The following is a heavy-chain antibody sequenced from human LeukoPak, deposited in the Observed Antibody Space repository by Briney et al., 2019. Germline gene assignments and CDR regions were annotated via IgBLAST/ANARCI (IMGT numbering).Heavy chain of an antibody. CDR3: ARDAVTNYYYYYMDV. J-gene: IGHJ6*03. CDR2: IIPIFGTA. CDR1: GGTFSSYA. D-gene: IGHD4-17*01. V-gene: IGHV1-69*05. Sequence: SVKVSCKASGGTFSSYAISWVRQAPGQGLEWIGGIIPIFGTANYAQKFQGRVTMTRDTSTSTVYMELSSLRSEDTAVYYCARDAVTNYYYYYMDVWGKGTTVTVSS.